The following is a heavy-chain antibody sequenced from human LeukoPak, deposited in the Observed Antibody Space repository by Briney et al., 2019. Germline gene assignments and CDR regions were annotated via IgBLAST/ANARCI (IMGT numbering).Heavy chain of an antibody. D-gene: IGHD3-10*01. V-gene: IGHV1-8*01. J-gene: IGHJ5*02. Sequence: ASVKVSCKASGYTFTSYDINWLQQATGQGLEWMGWMNPNSGNTGYAQKFQGRVTMTRNTSISTAYMELSSLRSEDTAVYYCATSRESGGWFDPWGQGTLVTVSS. CDR1: GYTFTSYD. CDR2: MNPNSGNT. CDR3: ATSRESGGWFDP.